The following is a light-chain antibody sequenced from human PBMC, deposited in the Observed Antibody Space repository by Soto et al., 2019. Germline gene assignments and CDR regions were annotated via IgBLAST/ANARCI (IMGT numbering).Light chain of an antibody. V-gene: IGKV1-33*01. Sequence: DIQMTQSPSSLFASVGDRVTTTCQATEDINMYLNWYQQKPGKAPNLLIYDASNLEIGVPSRFSGSGSGTHFTFTISSLQTEDIGTYYCQQYDILPITFGRGTRLEI. CDR3: QQYDILPIT. CDR2: DAS. CDR1: EDINMY. J-gene: IGKJ5*01.